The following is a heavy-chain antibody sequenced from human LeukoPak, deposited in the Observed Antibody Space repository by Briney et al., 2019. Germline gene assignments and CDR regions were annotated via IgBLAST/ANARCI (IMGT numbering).Heavy chain of an antibody. V-gene: IGHV1-46*01. CDR2: INPSGGST. J-gene: IGHJ4*02. CDR3: ARDAHYDILTGWFDY. D-gene: IGHD3-9*01. CDR1: EYTFTSYY. Sequence: ASVKVSCKASEYTFTSYYMHWVRQAPGQGLEWMGIINPSGGSTSYAQKFQGRVTMTRDTSTCTVYMELSSLRSEDSAVYYCARDAHYDILTGWFDYWGQGTLVTVSS.